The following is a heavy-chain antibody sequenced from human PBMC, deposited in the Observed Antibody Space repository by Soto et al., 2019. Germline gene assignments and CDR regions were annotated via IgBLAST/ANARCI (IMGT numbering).Heavy chain of an antibody. J-gene: IGHJ4*02. Sequence: QVQLEQSGGEVKQPGSSVRVSCKTSGGTFSTYAINWVRQAPGQGLEWMGANIPLFGTADYSQKFQGRVTITADESTSTAYMELSSLRFDDTAVYFCAIPKGTYSSGYYYFDFWGQGTLVTVSS. V-gene: IGHV1-69*01. CDR3: AIPKGTYSSGYYYFDF. D-gene: IGHD6-19*01. CDR2: NIPLFGTA. CDR1: GGTFSTYA.